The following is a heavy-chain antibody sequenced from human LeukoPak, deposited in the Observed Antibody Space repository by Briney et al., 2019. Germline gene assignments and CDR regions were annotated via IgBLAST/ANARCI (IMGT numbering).Heavy chain of an antibody. CDR1: GFTFSSYA. CDR3: AKGLSDYSGNSRFDY. D-gene: IGHD4-23*01. V-gene: IGHV3-23*01. J-gene: IGHJ4*02. Sequence: HPGGSLRLSCAASGFTFSSYAMSWVRQAPGKGLEWVSAISGSGGSTYYADSVKGRFTISRDNSKNTLYLQMNSLRAEDTAVYYCAKGLSDYSGNSRFDYWGQGTLVTVSS. CDR2: ISGSGGST.